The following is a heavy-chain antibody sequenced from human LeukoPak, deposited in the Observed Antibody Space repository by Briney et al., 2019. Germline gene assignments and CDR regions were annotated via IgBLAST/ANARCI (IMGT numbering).Heavy chain of an antibody. J-gene: IGHJ4*02. CDR2: IYYSGST. V-gene: IGHV4-39*01. D-gene: IGHD3-22*01. CDR3: ARPAGDDSSGYYYFDY. CDR1: GGSISSSSYY. Sequence: PSETLSLTCTVSGGSISSSSYYWGWIRQPPGKGLEWIGSIYYSGSTYYNPSPKSRVTISVDTSKNQFSLKLSSVTAADTAVYYCARPAGDDSSGYYYFDYGGQGTLVTVSS.